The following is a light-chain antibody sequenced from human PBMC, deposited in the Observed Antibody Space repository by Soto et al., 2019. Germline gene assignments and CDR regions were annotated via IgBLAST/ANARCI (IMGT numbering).Light chain of an antibody. CDR1: QSVSSSY. CDR3: QQYGRWWT. Sequence: EIVLTQSPGTLSLSPGERATLSCRASQSVSSSYLAWYQQKPSQAPRLLIYGASSRATGIPDRFSGSGSGTDFTLTISRLEPEDFAVYYCQQYGRWWTFGQGTKVEIK. CDR2: GAS. J-gene: IGKJ1*01. V-gene: IGKV3-20*01.